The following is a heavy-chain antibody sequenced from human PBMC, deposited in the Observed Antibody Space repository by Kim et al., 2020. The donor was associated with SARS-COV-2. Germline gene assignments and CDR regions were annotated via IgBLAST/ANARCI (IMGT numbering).Heavy chain of an antibody. CDR1: GGSFSGYY. D-gene: IGHD3-3*01. J-gene: IGHJ6*04. CDR2: INHSGST. CDR3: ARVGLDV. Sequence: SETLSLTCAVYGGSFSGYYWSWIRQPPGQGLEWVWEINHSGSTNYNPSLKSRVTISVDTSKNQFSLKLSSVTAADTAVYYCARVGLDVWGKGTTVTVSP. V-gene: IGHV4-34*01.